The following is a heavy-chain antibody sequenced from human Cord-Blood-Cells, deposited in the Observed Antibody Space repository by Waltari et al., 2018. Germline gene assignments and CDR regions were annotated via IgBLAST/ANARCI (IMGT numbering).Heavy chain of an antibody. D-gene: IGHD6-6*01. Sequence: QVQLQQWGAGLLKPSETLSLTCAVYVGSFSGYYWSCIRQPPGKGLEWMGEINHSGSTNYNPSLKSRVTISVDTSKNQFSLKLSSVTAADTAVYYCARVCSSSGGTDYWGQGTLVTVSS. CDR1: VGSFSGYY. J-gene: IGHJ4*02. CDR3: ARVCSSSGGTDY. V-gene: IGHV4-34*01. CDR2: INHSGST.